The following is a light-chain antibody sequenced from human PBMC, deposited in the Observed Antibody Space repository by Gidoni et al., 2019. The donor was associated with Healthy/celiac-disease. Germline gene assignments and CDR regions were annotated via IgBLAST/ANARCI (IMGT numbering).Light chain of an antibody. CDR2: DVS. CDR3: SSYTSSSTRV. CDR1: SRDVGGYNS. Sequence: QSALTQPASVSGSPRQSITIFCTGTSRDVGGYNSVSWYQQHPGKAPKLMIYDVSNLPSGVSNRFSGSKSGNTASLTISGLQAEDEADYYCSSYTSSSTRVFGTGTKVTVL. J-gene: IGLJ1*01. V-gene: IGLV2-14*03.